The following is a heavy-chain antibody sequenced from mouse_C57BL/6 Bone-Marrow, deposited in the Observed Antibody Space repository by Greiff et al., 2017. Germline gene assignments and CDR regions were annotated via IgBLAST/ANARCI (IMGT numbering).Heavy chain of an antibody. Sequence: QVQLQQPGAELVKPGASVKMSCKASGYTFTSYWITWVKQRPGQGLEWIGDIYPGSGSTNYNEKFKSKATLTVDTSSSTAYMQLSSLTSEDSAVYYCARCRNYFAWFAYWGQGTLVTVSA. CDR2: IYPGSGST. J-gene: IGHJ3*01. D-gene: IGHD2-5*01. CDR1: GYTFTSYW. V-gene: IGHV1-55*01. CDR3: ARCRNYFAWFAY.